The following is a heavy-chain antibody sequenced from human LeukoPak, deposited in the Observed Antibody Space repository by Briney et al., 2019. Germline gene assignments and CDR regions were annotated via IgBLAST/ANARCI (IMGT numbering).Heavy chain of an antibody. CDR2: ASYSGIN. CDR1: GDSIRTTSF. J-gene: IGHJ5*02. CDR3: ARRGGHSWDVGNWFDP. D-gene: IGHD6-13*01. Sequence: SETLSLTCLVSGDSIRTTSFWGWIRQPPGMGLEWIASASYSGINYYNPSLRSRVIVSADTSKNQFSLRLTSVTAADTAVYYCARRGGHSWDVGNWFDPWGQGILVTVFS. V-gene: IGHV4-39*01.